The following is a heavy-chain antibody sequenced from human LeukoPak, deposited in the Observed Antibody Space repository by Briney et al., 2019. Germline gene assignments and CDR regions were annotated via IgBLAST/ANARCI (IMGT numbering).Heavy chain of an antibody. V-gene: IGHV4-4*09. CDR3: ARWALKGYYADV. Sequence: PSETLSLTCTISGDSLGTYYWTWIRQPPGKGLEWIGYIYLGVSTNYNPSLKSRVTQSVDTSKNQFSLRLTSLTAADTATYYCARWALKGYYADVWGTGTTVIVSS. CDR1: GDSLGTYY. J-gene: IGHJ6*04. CDR2: IYLGVST. D-gene: IGHD2-2*01.